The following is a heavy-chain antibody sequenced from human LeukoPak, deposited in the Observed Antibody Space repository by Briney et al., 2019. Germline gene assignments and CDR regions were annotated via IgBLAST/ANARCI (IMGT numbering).Heavy chain of an antibody. CDR2: ISYDGNNK. CDR1: GFTFSSYA. Sequence: GGSLRLSCAASGFTFSSYAIHWVRQAPGKGLEWVAVISYDGNNKYYADSVKGRFTISRDNSKNTLNLQMNSLRAEDTAVYYCARGPAYYYYYMDVWGKGTTVTVSS. J-gene: IGHJ6*03. CDR3: ARGPAYYYYYMDV. V-gene: IGHV3-30-3*01.